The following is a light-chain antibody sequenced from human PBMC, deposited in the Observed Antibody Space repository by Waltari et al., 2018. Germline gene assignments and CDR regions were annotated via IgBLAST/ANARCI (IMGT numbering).Light chain of an antibody. V-gene: IGKV3-20*01. CDR3: QQYGNSPRT. CDR1: QSVSSSY. CDR2: GAS. Sequence: ETVLTQSTGTLSLSPGERATLSCRASQSVSSSYVAWYQQKPGQAPRLLIYGASSRATGIPDRFSGSGSGTDFTLTISRLEPEDFAVYYCQQYGNSPRTFGQGTNLEIK. J-gene: IGKJ2*01.